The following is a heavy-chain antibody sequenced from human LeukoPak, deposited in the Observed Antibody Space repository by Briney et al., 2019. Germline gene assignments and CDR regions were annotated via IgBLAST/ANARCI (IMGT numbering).Heavy chain of an antibody. J-gene: IGHJ4*02. CDR2: IWYDGSNK. Sequence: GGSLRLSCAASGFTFSSYGMHWVRQAPGKGLEWVAVIWYDGSNKYYADSVKGRFTISRDNSKNTLYLQMNSLRAEDTAVYYCARRSRGLAAAGLKLGIDYWGQGTLVTVSS. CDR1: GFTFSSYG. CDR3: ARRSRGLAAAGLKLGIDY. D-gene: IGHD6-13*01. V-gene: IGHV3-33*01.